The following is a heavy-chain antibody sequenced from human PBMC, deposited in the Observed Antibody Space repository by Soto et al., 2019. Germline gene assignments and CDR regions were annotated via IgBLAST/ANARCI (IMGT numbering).Heavy chain of an antibody. CDR2: IYYNGDT. D-gene: IGHD3-22*01. Sequence: SETLSLTCTVSGGSIISTSYYWIWVRQPPGKGLEWIGSIYYNGDTYYNPSLKSRVTISVDTSRNEFSLKLTSVTAADTAVYYCARGLNYDSSGYYFDSWGQGTLVTVSS. CDR1: GGSIISTSYY. J-gene: IGHJ4*02. V-gene: IGHV4-39*01. CDR3: ARGLNYDSSGYYFDS.